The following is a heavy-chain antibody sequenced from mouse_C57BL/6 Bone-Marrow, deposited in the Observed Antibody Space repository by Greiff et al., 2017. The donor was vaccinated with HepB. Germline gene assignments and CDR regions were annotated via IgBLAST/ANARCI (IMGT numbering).Heavy chain of an antibody. J-gene: IGHJ2*01. CDR2: IYPGSGNT. CDR3: AMGTTPVAGNFDY. Sequence: VQLQQSGAELVRPGASVKLSCKASGYTFTDYYINWVKQRPGQGLEWIARIYPGSGNTYYNEKFKGKATLTAEKSSSTAYMQLSSLTSEDSAVYFCAMGTTPVAGNFDYWGQGTTLTVSS. D-gene: IGHD1-1*01. CDR1: GYTFTDYY. V-gene: IGHV1-76*01.